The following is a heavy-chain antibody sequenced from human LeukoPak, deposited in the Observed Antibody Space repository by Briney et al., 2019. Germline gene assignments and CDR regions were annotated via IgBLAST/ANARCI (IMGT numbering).Heavy chain of an antibody. V-gene: IGHV3-30*04. CDR2: ISYDGSNE. Sequence: GGSLRLSCAASGFTFSSYVMHWVRQAPGKGLEWVAIISYDGSNEYYADSVKGRFTISRDNSKNTLYLQMNSLRAADTAVYYCALIVATTDFDYWGQGTLVTVSS. D-gene: IGHD5-12*01. CDR1: GFTFSSYV. J-gene: IGHJ4*02. CDR3: ALIVATTDFDY.